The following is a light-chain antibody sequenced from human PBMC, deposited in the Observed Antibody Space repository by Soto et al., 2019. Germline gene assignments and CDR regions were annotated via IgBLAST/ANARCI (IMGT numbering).Light chain of an antibody. V-gene: IGKV1-8*01. CDR2: AAS. Sequence: AIRMTQSPSSLSASTGDRVTITCRASQGISNYLAWYQQKPGKAPKVLIHAASTLQGGVPSRFSGSGSGTDFTLTISYLQSEDFATYYCQQYYTNPWTFGQGTKVEIK. CDR1: QGISNY. CDR3: QQYYTNPWT. J-gene: IGKJ1*01.